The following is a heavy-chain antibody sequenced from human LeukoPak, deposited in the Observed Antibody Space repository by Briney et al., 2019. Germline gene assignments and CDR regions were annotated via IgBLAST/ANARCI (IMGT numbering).Heavy chain of an antibody. D-gene: IGHD1-26*01. V-gene: IGHV3-21*01. J-gene: IGHJ5*02. CDR1: GFTFSSYS. CDR2: ISSSSSYI. CDR3: ARGGATVMNWFDP. Sequence: GGSLRLSCAASGFTFSSYSMNWVRQAPGKGLEWVSSISSSSSYIYYADSVKGRFTISRDNAKNSLYLQMNSLRAEDTAVYYCARGGATVMNWFDPWGRGTLVTVSS.